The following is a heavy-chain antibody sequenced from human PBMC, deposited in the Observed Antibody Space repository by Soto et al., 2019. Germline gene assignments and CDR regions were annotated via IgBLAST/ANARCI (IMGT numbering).Heavy chain of an antibody. CDR3: ARGLADTAMVNRFDY. Sequence: ASVKVSCKASGGTFSSYAISWVQQAPGQGLEWMGGIIPIFGTANYAQKFQGRVTITADESTSTAYMELSSLRSEDTAVYYCARGLADTAMVNRFDYWGQGTLVTVSS. D-gene: IGHD5-18*01. CDR1: GGTFSSYA. CDR2: IIPIFGTA. V-gene: IGHV1-69*13. J-gene: IGHJ4*02.